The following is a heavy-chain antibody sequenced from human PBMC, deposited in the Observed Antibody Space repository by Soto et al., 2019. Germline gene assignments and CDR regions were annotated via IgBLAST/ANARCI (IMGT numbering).Heavy chain of an antibody. J-gene: IGHJ4*02. CDR1: VFTFSNDG. V-gene: IGHV3-15*01. Sequence: GTLRLSGTASVFTFSNDGMSWVRQAPGKGLEWVGRIKSKTDGGTTDYAAPVKGRFTISRDDSKNTLYLQMNSLKTEDTAVYYCTTDPEIEITFGGVIVTNFDYWGQGTLVTVSS. CDR2: IKSKTDGGTT. CDR3: TTDPEIEITFGGVIVTNFDY. D-gene: IGHD3-16*02.